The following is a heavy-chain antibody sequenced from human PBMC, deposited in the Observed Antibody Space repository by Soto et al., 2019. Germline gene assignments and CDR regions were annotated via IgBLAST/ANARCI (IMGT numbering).Heavy chain of an antibody. J-gene: IGHJ3*02. CDR3: ARDDYGDAFDI. CDR1: GGTFSRYT. Sequence: QVQLVQSGAEVKTPGSSVKVSCKASGGTFSRYTISWVGQAPGQGLEWMGRIIPILGIANYAQKFQGRVTIIADKSTSTAYMELSSLRSEDTAVYYCARDDYGDAFDIWGQGTMVTVSS. D-gene: IGHD4-17*01. CDR2: IIPILGIA. V-gene: IGHV1-69*08.